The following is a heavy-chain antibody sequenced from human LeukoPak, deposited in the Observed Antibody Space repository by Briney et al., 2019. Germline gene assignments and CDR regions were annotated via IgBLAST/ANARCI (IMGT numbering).Heavy chain of an antibody. V-gene: IGHV1-69*01. J-gene: IGHJ4*02. CDR2: IIPIFGTA. CDR3: AREGACRSTSCYADY. D-gene: IGHD2-2*01. CDR1: GGTFSSYA. Sequence: SVKVSCKASGGTFSSYAISWVRQAPGQGLEWMGGIIPIFGTANYAQKFQGRVTITADESTSTAYMELSSLRSEDTAVYYCAREGACRSTSCYADYWGQGSLVSVCS.